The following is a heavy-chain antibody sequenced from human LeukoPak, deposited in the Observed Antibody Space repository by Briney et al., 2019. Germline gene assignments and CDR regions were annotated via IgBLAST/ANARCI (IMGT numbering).Heavy chain of an antibody. CDR3: ARGYCSCCSCYWFDP. Sequence: ASVKVSCKASGYTFTGYYMHWVRQAPGQGLEWMGWINPNSGGTNYAQKFQGRVTMTRDTSISTAYMELGRLRSDDTAVYYCARGYCSCCSCYWFDPWGQGTLVTVSS. J-gene: IGHJ5*02. CDR2: INPNSGGT. CDR1: GYTFTGYY. V-gene: IGHV1-2*02. D-gene: IGHD2-15*01.